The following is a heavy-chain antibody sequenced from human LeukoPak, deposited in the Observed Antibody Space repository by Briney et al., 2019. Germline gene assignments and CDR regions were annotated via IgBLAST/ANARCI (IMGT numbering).Heavy chain of an antibody. D-gene: IGHD1-26*01. V-gene: IGHV3-74*01. CDR2: VNNDGSST. Sequence: GGSLRLSCAASGFTFSSYWMHWVRQTPGKGLVWVSRVNNDGSSTTYADSVKGRFTISRDNAKNSLYLQMNSLRAEDTAVYYCARDESVYYHTYLDYWGQGTLVTVSS. CDR3: ARDESVYYHTYLDY. J-gene: IGHJ4*02. CDR1: GFTFSSYW.